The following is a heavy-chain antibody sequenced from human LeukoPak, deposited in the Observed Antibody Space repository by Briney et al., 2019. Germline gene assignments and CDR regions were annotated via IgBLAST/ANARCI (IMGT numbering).Heavy chain of an antibody. Sequence: GGSLRLSCVASGFTFRTYAMSWVRQAPEKGLEWVSAISSSGGNTFYADSVKGRFTISRDNSKNTLYLQMNSLRAEDTAVYYCAKVLRDGYNCFDYWGQGTLVTVSS. J-gene: IGHJ4*02. CDR1: GFTFRTYA. V-gene: IGHV3-23*01. CDR2: ISSSGGNT. CDR3: AKVLRDGYNCFDY. D-gene: IGHD5-24*01.